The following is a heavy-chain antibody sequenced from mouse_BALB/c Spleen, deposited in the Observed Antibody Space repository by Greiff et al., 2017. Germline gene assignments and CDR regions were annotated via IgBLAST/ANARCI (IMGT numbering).Heavy chain of an antibody. CDR2: INPYNGAT. Sequence: EVQLQESGPELVKPGASVKISCKASGYSFTGYYMHWVKQSHVKSLEWIGRINPYNGATSYNQNFKDKASLTVDTSSSTAYMELHSLTSEDSAVYYCARSGYYGSSLYYAMDYWGQGTSVTVSS. J-gene: IGHJ4*01. CDR3: ARSGYYGSSLYYAMDY. CDR1: GYSFTGYY. V-gene: IGHV1-31*01. D-gene: IGHD1-1*01.